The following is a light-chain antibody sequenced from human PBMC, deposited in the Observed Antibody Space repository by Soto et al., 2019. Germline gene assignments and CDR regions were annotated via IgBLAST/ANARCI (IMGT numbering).Light chain of an antibody. CDR3: QQYDNSVMYT. V-gene: IGKV3-20*01. Sequence: EIVLTQSPGTLSLSPGERATLSCRASQSVRSSFFAWYQQKPGQAPRLLIYDVSVMATGIPDRFSGSGSGTDFTLTINRLEPEDFAVYYCQQYDNSVMYTFGQGTKLEIK. CDR1: QSVRSSF. J-gene: IGKJ2*01. CDR2: DVS.